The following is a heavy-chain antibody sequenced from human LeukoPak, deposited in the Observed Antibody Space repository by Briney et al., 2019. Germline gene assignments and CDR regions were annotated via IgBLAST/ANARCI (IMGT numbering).Heavy chain of an antibody. CDR1: GYTFTGYY. V-gene: IGHV1-2*02. CDR2: INPNSGGT. CDR3: ARPSITMVRGVRDFLDY. Sequence: AASVKVSCKASGYTFTGYYMHWVRQAPGQGLEWMGWINPNSGGTNYAQKFQGRVTMTRDTSISTAYMELSRLRSDDTAVYYCARPSITMVRGVRDFLDYWGQGTLASVSS. D-gene: IGHD3-10*01. J-gene: IGHJ4*02.